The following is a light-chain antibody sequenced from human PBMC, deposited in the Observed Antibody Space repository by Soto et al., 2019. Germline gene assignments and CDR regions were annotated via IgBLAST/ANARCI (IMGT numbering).Light chain of an antibody. V-gene: IGLV1-40*01. J-gene: IGLJ3*02. CDR2: GNS. Sequence: QSVLTQPPSVSGAPGQRVTISCTASSSNIGAGYDEHWYQQLPGTAPKLLIYGNSNRPSGVPDRFSGSKSGTSASLAITGLQAEGEADYYCQSYDSSLSGGVFGGGTKVTVL. CDR1: SSNIGAGYD. CDR3: QSYDSSLSGGV.